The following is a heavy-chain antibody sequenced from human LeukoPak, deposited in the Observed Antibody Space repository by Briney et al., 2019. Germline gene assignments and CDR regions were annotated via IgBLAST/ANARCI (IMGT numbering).Heavy chain of an antibody. CDR1: GGPIGSSSYY. J-gene: IGHJ5*02. CDR2: IYYSGST. CDR3: ARMYSSGWAEWFDP. V-gene: IGHV4-61*05. D-gene: IGHD6-19*01. Sequence: SETLSLACTVSGGPIGSSSYYWGWIRQPPGTGLEWIGYIYYSGSTNYNPSLKSRVTISVDTSKNQFSLKLSSVTAADTAVYYCARMYSSGWAEWFDPWGQGTLVTVSS.